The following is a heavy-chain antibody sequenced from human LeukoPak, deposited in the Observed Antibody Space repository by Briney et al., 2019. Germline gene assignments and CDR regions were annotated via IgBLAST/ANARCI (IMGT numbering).Heavy chain of an antibody. V-gene: IGHV4-39*07. D-gene: IGHD2-2*01. CDR2: IYYSGST. J-gene: IGHJ4*02. CDR1: GGSFSSYY. CDR3: ARDRSVGVLPAPPFDF. Sequence: PSETLSLTCAVYGGSFSSYYWGWIRQPPGKGLEWIGSIYYSGSTYYNPSLKSRLTISADTSKNQFSLTLTSVTAADTAVYYCARDRSVGVLPAPPFDFWGQGTLVTVSS.